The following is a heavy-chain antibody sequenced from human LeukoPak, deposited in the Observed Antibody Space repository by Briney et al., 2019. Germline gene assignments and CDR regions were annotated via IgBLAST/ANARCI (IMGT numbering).Heavy chain of an antibody. D-gene: IGHD6-13*01. CDR2: IRYDGSNK. CDR1: GFTFSSYG. J-gene: IGHJ4*02. V-gene: IGHV3-30*02. Sequence: GGSLRFSCAASGFTFSSYGMHWVRQAPGKGLKWVAFIRYDGSNKYYADSVKGRFTISRDNSKNTLYLQMNSLRAEDTAVYYCAKDRSQRYSSTLGYWGQGTLVTVSS. CDR3: AKDRSQRYSSTLGY.